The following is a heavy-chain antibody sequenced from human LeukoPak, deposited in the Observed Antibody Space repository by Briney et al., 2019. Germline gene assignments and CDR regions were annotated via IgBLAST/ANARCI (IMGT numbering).Heavy chain of an antibody. CDR3: ARGAMVRGVISWYFDL. CDR2: IYTSGST. Sequence: SETLSLTCTVSGDSISNYYWSWIRQPAGKGLEWIGRIYTSGSTNYNPSLKSRVTISVDTSKNQFSLKLSSVTAADTAVYYCARGAMVRGVISWYFDLWGRGTLVTVSS. CDR1: GDSISNYY. V-gene: IGHV4-4*07. J-gene: IGHJ2*01. D-gene: IGHD3-10*01.